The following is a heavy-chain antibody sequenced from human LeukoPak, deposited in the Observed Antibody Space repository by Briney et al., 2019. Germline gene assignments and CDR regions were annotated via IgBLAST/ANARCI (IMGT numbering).Heavy chain of an antibody. CDR2: SRNKARSYTT. CDR1: GFSFSDHF. V-gene: IGHV3-72*01. J-gene: IGHJ4*02. CDR3: NTDLNVDCSRTTCDFDY. Sequence: HPGGSLRLSCAASGFSFSDHFVDWVRQAPGKGLEWVGRSRNKARSYTTEYAASVKGRFTISRDDSQNLVHLQMNSLKTEDTAVYYCNTDLNVDCSRTTCDFDYWGQGTLVTVSS. D-gene: IGHD2-2*01.